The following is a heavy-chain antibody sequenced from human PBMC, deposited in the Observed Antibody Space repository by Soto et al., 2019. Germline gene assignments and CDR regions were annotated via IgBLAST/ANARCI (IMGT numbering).Heavy chain of an antibody. J-gene: IGHJ6*02. V-gene: IGHV4-61*08. CDR3: ARDRLAARRGYYYGMDV. Sequence: PSETLSLTCTVSGGSVSSGGYYWSWIRQPPGKGLEWIGYIYYSGSTNYNPSLKSRVTISVDTSKNQFSLKLSSVTAADTAVYYCARDRLAARRGYYYGMDVWGQGTTVTVSS. D-gene: IGHD6-6*01. CDR1: GGSVSSGGYY. CDR2: IYYSGST.